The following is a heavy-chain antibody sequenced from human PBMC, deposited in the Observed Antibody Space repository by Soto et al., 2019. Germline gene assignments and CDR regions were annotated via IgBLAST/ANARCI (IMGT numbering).Heavy chain of an antibody. J-gene: IGHJ4*02. CDR1: GFSFRTYG. CDR3: AGGWNYFDY. D-gene: IGHD6-19*01. V-gene: IGHV3-30*03. Sequence: QVQLMESGGGVVQPGTSLRLSCAASGFSFRTYGMHWVRQAPGKGLEWVALISYDGSSKYYADSVKGRLTISRDNSKNTLYLQLNSLRAEDTAVYYCAGGWNYFDYWGQGTLVTVSS. CDR2: ISYDGSSK.